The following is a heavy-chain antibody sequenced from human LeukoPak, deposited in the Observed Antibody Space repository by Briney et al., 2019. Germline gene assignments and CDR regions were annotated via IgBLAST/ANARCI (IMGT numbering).Heavy chain of an antibody. Sequence: GGSLRLSCAASGFTFSSYAMSWVRQAPGKGLEWVSAISGSGGSTYYADSVKGRFTISRDNSKNTLYLQMNSLRAEDTAVYYCAKDSETYHYDSSGYYYLDYWGQGTLVTVSS. CDR3: AKDSETYHYDSSGYYYLDY. V-gene: IGHV3-23*01. J-gene: IGHJ4*02. D-gene: IGHD3-22*01. CDR2: ISGSGGST. CDR1: GFTFSSYA.